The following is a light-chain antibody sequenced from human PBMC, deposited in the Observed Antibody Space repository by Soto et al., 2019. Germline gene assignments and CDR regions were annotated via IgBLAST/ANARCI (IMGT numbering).Light chain of an antibody. CDR1: QSISSW. CDR3: QSGNT. J-gene: IGKJ2*01. V-gene: IGKV1-5*03. Sequence: DIQMTQSPSTLSASVGDRVTITCRASQSISSWLAWYQQKPGKAPKLLIYKASSLESGVPSRFSGSASGTEFTLAISSLQPDEFATDSGQSGNTFGQGTKLEIK. CDR2: KAS.